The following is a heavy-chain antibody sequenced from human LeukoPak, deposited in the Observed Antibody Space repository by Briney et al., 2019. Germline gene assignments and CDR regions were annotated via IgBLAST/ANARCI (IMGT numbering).Heavy chain of an antibody. V-gene: IGHV4-39*01. J-gene: IGHJ4*02. CDR2: IYYSGST. CDR3: ARGIVVVPAVSFDY. D-gene: IGHD2-2*01. Sequence: SETLSLTCTVSGGSISSSSYYWGWIRQPPGKGLEWIGSIYYSGSTYYNPSLKSRVTISVDTSKNQFSLKLSSVTAADTAVYYCARGIVVVPAVSFDYWGQGTLVTVSS. CDR1: GGSISSSSYY.